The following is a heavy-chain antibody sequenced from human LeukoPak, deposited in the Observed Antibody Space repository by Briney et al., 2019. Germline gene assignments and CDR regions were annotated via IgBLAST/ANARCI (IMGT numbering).Heavy chain of an antibody. J-gene: IGHJ4*02. Sequence: GESLKISCKDSGYIFTTYWIGWVRQMPGKGLEYMGVIYPDDSDTRYSPSFQGQVTISADRSISTAYLQWSSLKASDTAMYYCAKKDGYTYEWGQGTLVTVSS. CDR3: AKKDGYTYE. CDR2: IYPDDSDT. CDR1: GYIFTTYW. D-gene: IGHD5-24*01. V-gene: IGHV5-51*01.